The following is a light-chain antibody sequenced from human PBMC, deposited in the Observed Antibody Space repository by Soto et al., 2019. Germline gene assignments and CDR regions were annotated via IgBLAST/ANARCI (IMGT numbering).Light chain of an antibody. J-gene: IGKJ1*01. V-gene: IGKV1-13*02. CDR2: DAS. CDR3: QQFNTYPRT. CDR1: QGISSA. Sequence: AIPLTQSPSSLSASVGDRVTITCRASQGISSALAWYQQKPGKPPKLLIFDASTLESGVPSRFSGGGSGTDFTLTISSLQPEDFATYYCQQFNTYPRTFGQGTRVDI.